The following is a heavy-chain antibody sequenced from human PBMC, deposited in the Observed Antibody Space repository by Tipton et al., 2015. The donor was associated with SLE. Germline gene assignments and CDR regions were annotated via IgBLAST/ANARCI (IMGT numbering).Heavy chain of an antibody. CDR3: ARAHFNFWSGLDY. CDR2: VFYSGRT. D-gene: IGHD3-3*01. J-gene: IGHJ4*02. V-gene: IGHV4-59*01. Sequence: LRLSCAASGFSFSSYAMTWVRQPPGKGLEWIGYVFYSGRTNYNPSLRSRVTISVDTSKNQFSLKLSSVTAADTAVYYCARAHFNFWSGLDYWGQGTLVTVSS. CDR1: GFSFSSYA.